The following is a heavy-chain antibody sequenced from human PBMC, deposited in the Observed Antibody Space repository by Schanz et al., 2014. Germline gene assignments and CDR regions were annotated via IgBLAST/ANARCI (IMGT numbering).Heavy chain of an antibody. CDR3: ARWRVGGLNILADDYDI. D-gene: IGHD5-12*01. V-gene: IGHV3-23*04. Sequence: EVQLVESGGGLVQPGGSLRLSCAASGFTFRSYPMSWVRQAPGKGLEWVSAISGSGGDTYYADSVKGRFTISRDSSKNTVFLQMNSLRDEDTAVYYCARWRVGGLNILADDYDIWGQGTEVIVSS. CDR1: GFTFRSYP. J-gene: IGHJ3*02. CDR2: ISGSGGDT.